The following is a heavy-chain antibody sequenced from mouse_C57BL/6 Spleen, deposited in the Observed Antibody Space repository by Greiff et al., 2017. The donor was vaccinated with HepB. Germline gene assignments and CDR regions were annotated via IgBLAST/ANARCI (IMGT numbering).Heavy chain of an antibody. Sequence: EVKVVESEGGLVQPGSSMKLSCTASGFTFSDYYMAWVRQVPEKGLEWVANINYDGSSTYYLDSLKSRFIISRDNAKNILYLQMSSLKSEDTATYYCARGANDYDAWFAYWGQGTLVTVSA. V-gene: IGHV5-16*01. D-gene: IGHD2-4*01. CDR1: GFTFSDYY. J-gene: IGHJ3*01. CDR3: ARGANDYDAWFAY. CDR2: INYDGSST.